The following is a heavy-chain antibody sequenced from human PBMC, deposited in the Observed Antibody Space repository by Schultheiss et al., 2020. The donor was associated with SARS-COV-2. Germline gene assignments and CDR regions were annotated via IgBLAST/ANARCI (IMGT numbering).Heavy chain of an antibody. D-gene: IGHD3-3*01. CDR2: IYTSGST. Sequence: SETLSLTCTVSGGSISSSSYYWSWIRQPAGKGLEWIGRIYTSGSTNYNPSLKSRVTISVDTSKNQFSLKLSSVTAADTAVYYCARGEMEWLVFDYWGQGTLVTVSS. J-gene: IGHJ4*02. CDR1: GGSISSSSYY. CDR3: ARGEMEWLVFDY. V-gene: IGHV4-61*02.